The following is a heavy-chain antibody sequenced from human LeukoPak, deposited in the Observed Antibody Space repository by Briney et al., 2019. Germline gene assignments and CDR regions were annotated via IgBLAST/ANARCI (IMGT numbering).Heavy chain of an antibody. D-gene: IGHD1-26*01. CDR2: IGDSGGRT. J-gene: IGHJ4*02. Sequence: HAGGSLRLPCAASGFSFSAFAGGWVRQAPGKGLEWVSVIGDSGGRTHYADSVKGRFTISRDNSKNTLYLQMNSLRGEDTAVYYCARVRGAITYYFDYCGQGTLVTVSS. CDR1: GFSFSAFA. V-gene: IGHV3-23*01. CDR3: ARVRGAITYYFDY.